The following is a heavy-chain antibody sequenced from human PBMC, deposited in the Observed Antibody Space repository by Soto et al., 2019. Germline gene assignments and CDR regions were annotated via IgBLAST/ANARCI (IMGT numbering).Heavy chain of an antibody. CDR2: INAGNGNT. CDR1: GYTFTSYA. CDR3: ARYVLGYCSSTSCSSSSWFDP. J-gene: IGHJ5*02. D-gene: IGHD2-2*03. Sequence: ASVKVSCKASGYTFTSYAMHWVRQTPGQRLEWMGWINAGNGNTKYSQKFQGRVTITRDTSASTAYMELSSLRSEDTAVYYCARYVLGYCSSTSCSSSSWFDPWGQGTLVTVSS. V-gene: IGHV1-3*01.